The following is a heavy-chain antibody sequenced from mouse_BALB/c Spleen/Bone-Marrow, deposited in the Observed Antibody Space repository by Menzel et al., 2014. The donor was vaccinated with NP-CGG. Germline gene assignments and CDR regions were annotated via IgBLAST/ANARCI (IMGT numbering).Heavy chain of an antibody. V-gene: IGHV1S81*02. CDR2: INPSNGRT. J-gene: IGHJ2*01. CDR1: GYTFTSYW. D-gene: IGHD2-1*01. Sequence: QVQLQQPGAELVKPGASVKLSCKASGYTFTSYWMHWVKQRPGQGLEWIGGINPSNGRTNYNEKFKSKATLTVDKSSSTAYMQLSSLTSEDSAVYYCARCYYGNYFDYWGQGTTLTVSS. CDR3: ARCYYGNYFDY.